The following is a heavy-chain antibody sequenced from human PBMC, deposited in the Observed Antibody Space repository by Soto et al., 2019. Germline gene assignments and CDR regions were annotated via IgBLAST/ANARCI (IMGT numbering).Heavy chain of an antibody. Sequence: EVQLVESGGALVQPGGSLRLSCAASGFKFSIYSMNWVRQAPGKGLEWSAYITSDTKTIKYGDSVKGRYTISRDNAKNSVYLQMNSLSDDDTAVHYCARSVEGHFDYWGQGTVVTVSS. J-gene: IGHJ4*02. V-gene: IGHV3-48*02. CDR2: ITSDTKTI. CDR1: GFKFSIYS. D-gene: IGHD6-19*01. CDR3: ARSVEGHFDY.